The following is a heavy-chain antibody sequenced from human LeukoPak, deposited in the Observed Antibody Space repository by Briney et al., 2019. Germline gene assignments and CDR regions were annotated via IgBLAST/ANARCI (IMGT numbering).Heavy chain of an antibody. Sequence: ASVKVSCKASGYTFTGYYMHWVRQAPGQGLEWMGWINPNSGGTNYAQKFQGRVTMTRDTSISTAYMELSRLRSDDTAVYYCARVFLPARPRLDYWGQGTLVTVSS. CDR3: ARVFLPARPRLDY. CDR1: GYTFTGYY. V-gene: IGHV1-2*02. J-gene: IGHJ4*02. CDR2: INPNSGGT. D-gene: IGHD6-6*01.